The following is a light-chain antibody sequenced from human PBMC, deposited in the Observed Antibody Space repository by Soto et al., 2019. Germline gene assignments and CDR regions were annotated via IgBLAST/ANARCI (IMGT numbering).Light chain of an antibody. CDR2: AAS. CDR3: QQSYSSPHT. V-gene: IGKV1-39*01. CDR1: QSISSY. J-gene: IGKJ4*01. Sequence: DIPMTQSPSSLSASVGDRVTITCRASQSISSYLNWYQQKPGKAPNLLIFAASSLQGGVPSRFSGSGSGTDFTLTISSLQPEDFATYYCQQSYSSPHTFGGGTKVEI.